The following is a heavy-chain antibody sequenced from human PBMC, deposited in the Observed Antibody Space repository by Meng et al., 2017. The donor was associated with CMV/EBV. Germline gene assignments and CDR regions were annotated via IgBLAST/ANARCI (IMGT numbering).Heavy chain of an antibody. V-gene: IGHV1-2*02. CDR1: GYTFTGYY. J-gene: IGHJ3*02. Sequence: ASVKVSCKASGYTFTGYYMHWVRQAPGQGLEWMGWINPNSGGTNYAQKFQGRVTMTRDTSISTAYMELSRLRSDDTAVYYCAIYCSSTSCYGGDAYDIWGQGTMVT. CDR2: INPNSGGT. D-gene: IGHD2-2*01. CDR3: AIYCSSTSCYGGDAYDI.